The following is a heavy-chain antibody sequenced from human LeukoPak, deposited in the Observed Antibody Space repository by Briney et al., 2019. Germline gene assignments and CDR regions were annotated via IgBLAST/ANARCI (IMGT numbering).Heavy chain of an antibody. Sequence: PSETLSLTCAVYGGSFSGYYWSWIRQPPGKGLEWIGEINHSGSTSYNPSLKSRVTISVDTSKNQFSLKLSSVTAADTAVYYCARRHDYGDYGDSFGYWGQGNLVTVSS. CDR2: INHSGST. D-gene: IGHD4-17*01. CDR1: GGSFSGYY. J-gene: IGHJ4*02. V-gene: IGHV4-34*01. CDR3: ARRHDYGDYGDSFGY.